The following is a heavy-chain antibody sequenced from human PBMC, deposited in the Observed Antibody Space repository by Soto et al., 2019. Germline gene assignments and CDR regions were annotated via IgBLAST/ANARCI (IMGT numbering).Heavy chain of an antibody. Sequence: SQTLSLTCAISGDSVSSNSAAWNWIRQSPSRGLEWLGRTYYRSKWYNDYAVSVKSRITINQDTSKNQFSLQLNSVTPEETAVYYCARAHYYGSGSYYGWFDPWGQGTLVTVSS. CDR3: ARAHYYGSGSYYGWFDP. V-gene: IGHV6-1*01. CDR2: TYYRSKWYN. CDR1: GDSVSSNSAA. J-gene: IGHJ5*02. D-gene: IGHD3-10*01.